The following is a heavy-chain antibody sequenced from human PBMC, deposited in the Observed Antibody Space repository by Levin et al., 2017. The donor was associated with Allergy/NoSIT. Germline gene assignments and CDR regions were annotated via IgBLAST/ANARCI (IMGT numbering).Heavy chain of an antibody. J-gene: IGHJ4*01. CDR2: ITTST. CDR3: AKLAGYIAEY. V-gene: IGHV3-23*01. D-gene: IGHD5-24*01. Sequence: PGGSLRLSCVASGFTSSTFSTSAMSWVRQAPGKGLEWVSGITTSTFYADFVKGRFTISRDNSKNTLYLQMNSLIVEDTAVYYCAKLAGYIAEYWGQGNLVTVSS. CDR1: GFTSSTFSTSA.